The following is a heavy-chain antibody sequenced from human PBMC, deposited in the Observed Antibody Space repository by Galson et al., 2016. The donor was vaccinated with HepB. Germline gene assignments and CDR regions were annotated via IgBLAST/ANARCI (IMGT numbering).Heavy chain of an antibody. J-gene: IGHJ4*01. CDR2: ISSRGSDR. CDR1: GFTFSNYN. V-gene: IGHV3-21*01. D-gene: IGHD5-12*01. Sequence: SLRLSCAASGFTFSNYNMNWVRQAPGKGLEWVSSISSRGSDRFYADSLEGRFFISRDNAKNALYLLLNSLRTEDTAVYYCARDPSRGRLRLVDHWGQGTLVAVSS. CDR3: ARDPSRGRLRLVDH.